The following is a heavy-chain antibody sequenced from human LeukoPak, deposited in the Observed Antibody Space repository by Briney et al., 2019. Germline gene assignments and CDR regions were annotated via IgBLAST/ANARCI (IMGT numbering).Heavy chain of an antibody. Sequence: PGGSLRLSCAASGFTFSSYGMHWVRQAPGKGLEWVAVISYDGSNKYYADSVKGRFTISRDNSKNTLYLQMNSLRAGDTAVYYCAKDRNRAFDIWGQGTMVTVSS. CDR1: GFTFSSYG. V-gene: IGHV3-30*18. CDR2: ISYDGSNK. J-gene: IGHJ3*02. CDR3: AKDRNRAFDI.